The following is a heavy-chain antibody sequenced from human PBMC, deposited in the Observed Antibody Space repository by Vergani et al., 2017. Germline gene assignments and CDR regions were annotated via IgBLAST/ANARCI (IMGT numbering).Heavy chain of an antibody. CDR2: INPNSGGT. CDR1: GYTFTGYY. CDR3: ARDRGYYYYYGMDV. D-gene: IGHD3-10*01. V-gene: IGHV1-2*02. J-gene: IGHJ6*02. Sequence: VQLVQSGDEVEKPGASVKVSCKASGYTFTGYYMHWVRQAPGQGLEWMGWINPNSGGTNYAQKFQGRVTLTPDTSISTAYMELSRLGSDDTAVYYCARDRGYYYYYGMDVWGQGTTVTVSS.